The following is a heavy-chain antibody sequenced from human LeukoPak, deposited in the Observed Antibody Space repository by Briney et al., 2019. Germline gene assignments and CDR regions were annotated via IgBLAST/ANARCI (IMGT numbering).Heavy chain of an antibody. CDR1: GGSFSGYY. Sequence: PSETLSLTCAVYGGSFSGYYWSWIRQPPGKGLEWIGEINHSGRTNYNTSLKSRATISVDTSENHFSLKLSSVTAADTAVYYCARGGLQHYYGSGSHDYWGQGTLVTVSS. D-gene: IGHD3-10*01. CDR3: ARGGLQHYYGSGSHDY. V-gene: IGHV4-34*01. CDR2: INHSGRT. J-gene: IGHJ4*02.